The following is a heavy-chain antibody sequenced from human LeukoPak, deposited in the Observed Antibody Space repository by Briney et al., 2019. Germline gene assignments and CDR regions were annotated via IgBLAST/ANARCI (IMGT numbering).Heavy chain of an antibody. CDR1: GGSISSGDYY. J-gene: IGHJ4*02. CDR3: ARDSSSGWSRGFDY. CDR2: IYYSGST. Sequence: SGTLSLTCTVSGGSISSGDYYWSWIRQPPGKGLEWIGYIYYSGSTYYNPSLKSRVTISVDTSKNQFSLKLSSVTAADTAVYYCARDSSSGWSRGFDYWGQGTLVTVFS. D-gene: IGHD6-19*01. V-gene: IGHV4-30-4*01.